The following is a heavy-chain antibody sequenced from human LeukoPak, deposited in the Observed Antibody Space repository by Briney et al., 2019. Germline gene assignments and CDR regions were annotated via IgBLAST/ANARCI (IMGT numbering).Heavy chain of an antibody. J-gene: IGHJ4*02. CDR2: ISAYNGNT. CDR1: GYTFTSYG. V-gene: IGHV1-18*01. CDR3: AREYYFDNSGYYGVGDY. D-gene: IGHD3-22*01. Sequence: ASVKVSCKASGYTFTSYGISWVRQAPGQGLEWMGWISAYNGNTNYAQKLQGRVTMTRDTSISTAYMELSRLRSDDTAVYYCAREYYFDNSGYYGVGDYWGQGTLVTVSS.